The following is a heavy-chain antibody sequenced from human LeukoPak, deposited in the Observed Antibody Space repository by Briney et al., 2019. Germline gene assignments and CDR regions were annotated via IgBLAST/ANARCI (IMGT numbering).Heavy chain of an antibody. V-gene: IGHV3-7*01. CDR1: GLFFSTNW. CDR3: ASWEASTNY. CDR2: IKSDGRDK. Sequence: GGSLRLSCAASGLFFSTNWMSWVRQAPGKGLEWVATIKSDGRDKYYVDSVKGRFTMSRDNGKNSVYPQMNSLRAEDTAVYYCASWEASTNYWGQGTLVTVSS. J-gene: IGHJ4*02. D-gene: IGHD1-26*01.